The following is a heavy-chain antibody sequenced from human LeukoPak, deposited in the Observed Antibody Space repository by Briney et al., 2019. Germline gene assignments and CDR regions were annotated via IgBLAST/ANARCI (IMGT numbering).Heavy chain of an antibody. CDR2: IKQDGSEK. J-gene: IGHJ4*02. CDR1: GFTFSSYW. Sequence: GGSLRLSCAASGFTFSSYWMSWVRQAPGKGLEWVANIKQDGSEKYYVDSVKGRFTISRDNAKNSLYLQMNSLRAEDTAVYYCARDGLPTSRRASGNFDYWGQGTLVTVSS. D-gene: IGHD2-21*01. V-gene: IGHV3-7*01. CDR3: ARDGLPTSRRASGNFDY.